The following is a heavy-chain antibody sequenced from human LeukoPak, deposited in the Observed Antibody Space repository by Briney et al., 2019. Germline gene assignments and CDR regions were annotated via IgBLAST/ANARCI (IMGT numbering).Heavy chain of an antibody. D-gene: IGHD4-11*01. V-gene: IGHV3-53*01. Sequence: GGSLRLSCAASGFTLSSNYMTWVRQAPGKGLEWVSVIYSGGSTYYSDSVKGRLTISRDNSKNTLYLQMNSLRAEDTAVYYCARVYSGRRYFDYWGQGTLVTVSS. CDR3: ARVYSGRRYFDY. CDR1: GFTLSSNY. J-gene: IGHJ4*02. CDR2: IYSGGST.